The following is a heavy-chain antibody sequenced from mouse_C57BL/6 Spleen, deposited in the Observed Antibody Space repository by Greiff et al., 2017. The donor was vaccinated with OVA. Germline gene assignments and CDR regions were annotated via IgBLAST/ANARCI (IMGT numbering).Heavy chain of an antibody. V-gene: IGHV1-4*01. J-gene: IGHJ4*01. CDR1: GYTFTSYT. CDR2: INPSSGYT. Sequence: VQLQESGAELARPGASVKMSCKASGYTFTSYTMHWVKQRPGQGLEWIGYINPSSGYTKYNQKFKDKATLTADKSSSTAYMQLSSLTSEDSAVYYCARWAYGTYAMDYWGQGTSVTVSS. CDR3: ARWAYGTYAMDY. D-gene: IGHD1-1*01.